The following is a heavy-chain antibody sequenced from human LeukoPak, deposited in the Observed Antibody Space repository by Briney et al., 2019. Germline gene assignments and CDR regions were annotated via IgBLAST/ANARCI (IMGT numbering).Heavy chain of an antibody. V-gene: IGHV3-48*03. CDR3: ARGSVQGWFDP. Sequence: PGGSLRLSCAASGFTFSSYEMNWVRQAPGKGLEWVSYISSSGSTIYYADSVEGRFTISRDNAKNSLYLQMNSLRAEDTAVYYCARGSVQGWFDPWGQGTLVTVSS. J-gene: IGHJ5*02. CDR2: ISSSGSTI. CDR1: GFTFSSYE.